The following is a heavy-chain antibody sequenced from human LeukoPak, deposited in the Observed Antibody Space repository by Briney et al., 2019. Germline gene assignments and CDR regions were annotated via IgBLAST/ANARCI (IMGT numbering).Heavy chain of an antibody. V-gene: IGHV1-69*13. CDR3: ARGYSSGWYVSYYYYMDV. D-gene: IGHD6-19*01. CDR1: GGTFSSYA. Sequence: ASVKVSCKASGGTFSSYAISWVRQAPGQGLEWMGGIIPIFGTANYAQKFQGRVTITADESTSTAYMELRSLRSDDTAVYYCARGYSSGWYVSYYYYMDVWGKGTTVTVSS. CDR2: IIPIFGTA. J-gene: IGHJ6*03.